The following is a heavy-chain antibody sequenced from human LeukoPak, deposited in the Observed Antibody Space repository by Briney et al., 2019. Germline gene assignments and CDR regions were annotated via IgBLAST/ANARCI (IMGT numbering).Heavy chain of an antibody. CDR2: IIPIFGTA. Sequence: ASVKVSCKASGGTFSSYAISWVRQAPGQGLEWMGGIIPIFGTANYAQKFQGRVTITADGSTSTAYMELSSLRSEDTAVYYCARVEEWLGNFDYWGQGTLVTVSS. V-gene: IGHV1-69*13. CDR1: GGTFSSYA. D-gene: IGHD6-19*01. CDR3: ARVEEWLGNFDY. J-gene: IGHJ4*02.